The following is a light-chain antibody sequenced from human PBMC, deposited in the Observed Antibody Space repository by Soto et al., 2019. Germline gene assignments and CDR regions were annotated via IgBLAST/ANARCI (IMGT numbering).Light chain of an antibody. CDR1: QTVSSSY. V-gene: IGKV3-20*01. J-gene: IGKJ2*01. CDR2: AAS. Sequence: EIVLTQSPGTLSLLPGERATLSCRASQTVSSSYLAWYQHKPGQAPRLLIYAASSRATGIPDRFSGGGSGTDFNLTISRLEPEDFAVYYCQQFAGSLYTFGQGTKLEIK. CDR3: QQFAGSLYT.